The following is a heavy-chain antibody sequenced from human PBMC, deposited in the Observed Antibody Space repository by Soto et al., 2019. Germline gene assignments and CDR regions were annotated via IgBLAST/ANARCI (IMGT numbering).Heavy chain of an antibody. CDR1: GYTFINYY. CDR2: FNPTSGST. J-gene: IGHJ4*02. V-gene: IGHV1-46*01. CDR3: ATASYYYGSGSYHGPFDY. D-gene: IGHD3-10*01. Sequence: ASVKVSCKASGYTFINYYIHWVRQAPGQGLEWMGIFNPTSGSTNYAQKFQGRVTMTEDTSTDTAYMELSSLRSEDTAVYYCATASYYYGSGSYHGPFDYWGQGTLVTVSS.